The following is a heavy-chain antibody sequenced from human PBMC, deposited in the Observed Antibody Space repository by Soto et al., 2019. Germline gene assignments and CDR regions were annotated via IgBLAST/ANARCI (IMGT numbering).Heavy chain of an antibody. CDR3: ARYSYDIEFWFDP. Sequence: SETLSLTCTVSGGSISSYYWSWIRQPPGKGLEWIGYIYYSGSTNYNPSLKIRVTISVYTSKNQFSLKLSSVTAADTAVYYCARYSYDIEFWFDPWGQGTLVTASS. D-gene: IGHD3-9*01. CDR1: GGSISSYY. V-gene: IGHV4-59*08. J-gene: IGHJ5*02. CDR2: IYYSGST.